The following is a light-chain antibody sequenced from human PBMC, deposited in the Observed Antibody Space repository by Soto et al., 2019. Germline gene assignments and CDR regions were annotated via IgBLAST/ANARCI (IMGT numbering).Light chain of an antibody. V-gene: IGLV2-8*01. CDR3: SSFAGSPVV. CDR1: SSDVGDENY. Sequence: QSALTQPPSASGSPGQSVTITCSGTSSDVGDENYVSWYQQHPGKVPKLILYEVSKRPSGVPDRFSGSRSGNTASLTVSGLQDEDEADYYCSSFAGSPVVFGGGTKLTVL. CDR2: EVS. J-gene: IGLJ2*01.